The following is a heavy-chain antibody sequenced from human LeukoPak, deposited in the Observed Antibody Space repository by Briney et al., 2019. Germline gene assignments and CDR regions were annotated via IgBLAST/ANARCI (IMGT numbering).Heavy chain of an antibody. J-gene: IGHJ6*03. V-gene: IGHV4-34*01. CDR1: GGSFSGYY. CDR3: AREFPRIQLWPASRRDYYYMDV. Sequence: SETLSLTCAVYGGSFSGYYWSWIRQPPGKGLEWIGEINHSGSTNYNPSLKSRVTISVDTSKNQFSLKLSSVTAADTAAYYCAREFPRIQLWPASRRDYYYMDVWGKGTTVTISS. CDR2: INHSGST. D-gene: IGHD5-18*01.